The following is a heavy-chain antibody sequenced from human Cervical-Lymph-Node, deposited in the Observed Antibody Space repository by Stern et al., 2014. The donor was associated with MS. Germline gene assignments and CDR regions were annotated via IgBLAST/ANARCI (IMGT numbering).Heavy chain of an antibody. J-gene: IGHJ4*01. Sequence: VTLRESGPTLVKPTQTLTLTCNVSGFSLASLGVGVGWIRQPPGKAPEWLALIYWDDDKRYSPSLSSRLSITRDFSKSQVVLTITNVDPVDTATYYCAHSLISLGRAIPFDYWGHGTPVTVSS. CDR3: AHSLISLGRAIPFDY. CDR1: GFSLASLGVG. CDR2: IYWDDDK. V-gene: IGHV2-5*02. D-gene: IGHD3-3*02.